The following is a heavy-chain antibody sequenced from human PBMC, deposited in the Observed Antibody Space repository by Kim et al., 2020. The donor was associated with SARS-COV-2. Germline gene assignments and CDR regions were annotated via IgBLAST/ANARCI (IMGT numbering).Heavy chain of an antibody. D-gene: IGHD2-2*02. CDR3: SSYQLLYSVDAFDI. CDR1: GFTFSNYA. CDR2: ISGSGDNT. Sequence: GGSLRLSCAASGFTFSNYAMNWVRQAPGKGLEWVSAISGSGDNTYYVDSVKGRFTISRDNSKHTLYLQLNSLRAEDTAVYYCSSYQLLYSVDAFDIWGQGTMVTVSS. V-gene: IGHV3-23*01. J-gene: IGHJ3*02.